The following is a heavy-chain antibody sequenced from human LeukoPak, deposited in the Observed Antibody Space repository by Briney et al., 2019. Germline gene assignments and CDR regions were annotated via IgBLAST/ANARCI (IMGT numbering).Heavy chain of an antibody. Sequence: PGRSLRLSCAASGFTFSNYGMHWVRQAPGKGLEWVAVISYDGSNKYYADSVKGRFTISRDNSKNTLYLQMNSLRAEDTAVYYCAKDRSYMILDSWGQGTLVTVSS. CDR3: AKDRSYMILDS. CDR1: GFTFSNYG. V-gene: IGHV3-30*18. J-gene: IGHJ4*02. D-gene: IGHD3-22*01. CDR2: ISYDGSNK.